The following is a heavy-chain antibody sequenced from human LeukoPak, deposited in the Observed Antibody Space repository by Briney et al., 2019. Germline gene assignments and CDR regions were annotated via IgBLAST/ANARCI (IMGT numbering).Heavy chain of an antibody. CDR1: GFPFSAYA. J-gene: IGHJ4*02. CDR3: AKFGTPVAGNFDY. CDR2: ISASGDTT. D-gene: IGHD6-19*01. V-gene: IGHV3-23*01. Sequence: GGSLRLSCAASGFPFSAYAMSWVRQAPGKGLEWVSAISASGDTTYYADSVKGRFTISRDNSKNTLYLQMNSLRAEDTAVYYCAKFGTPVAGNFDYWGQGTLVTVSS.